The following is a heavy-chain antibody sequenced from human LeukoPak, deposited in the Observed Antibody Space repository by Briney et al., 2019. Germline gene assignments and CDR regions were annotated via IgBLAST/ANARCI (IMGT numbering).Heavy chain of an antibody. D-gene: IGHD2-15*01. CDR2: ISSSSSYT. Sequence: GGSLRLSCAASGFTFSDYYMSWIRQAPGKGLEWASYISSSSSYTNYADSVKGRFTISRDNAKNSLYLQMNSLRAEDTAVYYCARAQRYCSGGSCYFDYWGQGTLVTASS. J-gene: IGHJ4*02. CDR3: ARAQRYCSGGSCYFDY. CDR1: GFTFSDYY. V-gene: IGHV3-11*06.